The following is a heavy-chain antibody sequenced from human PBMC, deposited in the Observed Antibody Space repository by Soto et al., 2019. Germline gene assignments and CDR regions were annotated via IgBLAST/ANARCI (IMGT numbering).Heavy chain of an antibody. CDR2: IIPILGIA. CDR3: ARAGYEWELGK. CDR1: GGTFSSYT. J-gene: IGHJ4*02. Sequence: QVQLVQSGAEVKKPGSSVKVSCKASGGTFSSYTISWVRQAPAQGLEWMGRIIPILGIANYAQKFQGRVTITADKSTSTAYMELSSLRSEDTAVYYCARAGYEWELGKWGQGTLVTVSS. D-gene: IGHD1-26*01. V-gene: IGHV1-69*02.